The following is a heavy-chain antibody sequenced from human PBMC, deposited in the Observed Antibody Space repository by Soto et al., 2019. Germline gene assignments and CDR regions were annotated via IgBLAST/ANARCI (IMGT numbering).Heavy chain of an antibody. V-gene: IGHV5-10-1*01. CDR2: IDPSDSQT. CDR3: ARQIYDSDTGPNFQYYFDS. J-gene: IGHJ4*02. D-gene: IGHD3-22*01. CDR1: GYSFADYW. Sequence: SLKISCKVSGYSFADYWITWVRQKPGKGLEWMGRIDPSDSQTYYSPSFRGHVTISVTKSITTVFLQWSSLRASDTAMYYCARQIYDSDTGPNFQYYFDSWGQGTPVTVSS.